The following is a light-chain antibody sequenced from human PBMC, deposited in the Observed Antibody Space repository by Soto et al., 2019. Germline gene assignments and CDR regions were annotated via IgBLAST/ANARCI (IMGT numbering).Light chain of an antibody. V-gene: IGKV1-39*01. CDR2: AAS. CDR3: QQSYNSPPIT. CDR1: QSIFSS. J-gene: IGKJ5*01. Sequence: IQMNQSPSSLSASVGDRGTIACRSVQSIFSSLNWYQQRPGKAPTLLIYAASSLQSGVPSRFRGSGYGTDFALTITSLQPEDFATYYCQQSYNSPPITFGQGTRLEIK.